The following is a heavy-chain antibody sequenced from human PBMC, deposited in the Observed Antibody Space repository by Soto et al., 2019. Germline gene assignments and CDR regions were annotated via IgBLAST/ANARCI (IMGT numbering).Heavy chain of an antibody. CDR1: GFTFSSYA. J-gene: IGHJ4*02. Sequence: PGGSLRLSCAASGFTFSSYAMHWVRQAPGKGLEWVAVISYDGSNKYYADSVKGRFTISRDNSKNTLYLQMNSLRAEDTAVYYCARVRGSYLDYWGQGTLVTSPQ. V-gene: IGHV3-30-3*01. CDR3: ARVRGSYLDY. D-gene: IGHD1-26*01. CDR2: ISYDGSNK.